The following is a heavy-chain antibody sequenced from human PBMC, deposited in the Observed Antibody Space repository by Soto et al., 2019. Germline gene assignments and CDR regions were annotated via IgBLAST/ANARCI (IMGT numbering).Heavy chain of an antibody. CDR2: IYNGGRP. Sequence: EMQLVETGGDLIQPGGSLRLSCAASGFTVRTNFMNWVRQAPGKGLEWVSIIYNGGRPDYADSVKGRFTVSRDNSKNTLYLQMNSLRGEDTGVYYCAREEGSAYNSGYGMDVWGQGTTVTVSS. CDR1: GFTVRTNF. CDR3: AREEGSAYNSGYGMDV. J-gene: IGHJ6*02. D-gene: IGHD5-18*01. V-gene: IGHV3-53*02.